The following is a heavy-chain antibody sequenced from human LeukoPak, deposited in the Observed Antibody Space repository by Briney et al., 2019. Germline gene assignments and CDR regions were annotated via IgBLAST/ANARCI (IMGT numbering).Heavy chain of an antibody. V-gene: IGHV3-23*01. D-gene: IGHD4-17*01. CDR1: GCTFSTYG. CDR3: ARSIRAVATVTTGGDY. CDR2: ISGSGGST. Sequence: GGSLRLSSAASGCTFSTYGMSWVRQAPGKGLKWVSAISGSGGSTYYADSVKGRFTISRDNSKNTLYLQVNSLRAEDTAVYYCARSIRAVATVTTGGDYWGQGTLVTVSS. J-gene: IGHJ4*02.